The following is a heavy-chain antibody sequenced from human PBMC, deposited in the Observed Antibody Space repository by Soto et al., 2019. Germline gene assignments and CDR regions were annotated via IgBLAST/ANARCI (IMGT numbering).Heavy chain of an antibody. CDR1: GYSFTSYW. Sequence: GESLKISCKGSGYSFTSYWISWVRQMPGKGLEWMGRIDPSYSYNNYRKSFQGHVTISADKSIRTAYLQWSSLKASDTAMYYCARHGSWYSANYGGQGTMVTVSS. V-gene: IGHV5-10-1*01. CDR2: IDPSYSYN. CDR3: ARHGSWYSANY. J-gene: IGHJ4*02. D-gene: IGHD2-15*01.